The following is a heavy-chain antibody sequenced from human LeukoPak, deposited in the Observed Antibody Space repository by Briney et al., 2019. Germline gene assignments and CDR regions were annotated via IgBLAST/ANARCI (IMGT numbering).Heavy chain of an antibody. CDR2: FNSDGTTT. CDR1: GFTFTSYW. J-gene: IGHJ4*02. Sequence: GGSLRLSCAASGFTFTSYWMHWVRQAPGKGLVWVSHFNSDGTTTNYADSVKGRFTISRDNAKNTLYLQMNSLRTEDTAVYYCAGERGYDNFDYWGQGTLVTVSS. V-gene: IGHV3-74*01. CDR3: AGERGYDNFDY. D-gene: IGHD3-9*01.